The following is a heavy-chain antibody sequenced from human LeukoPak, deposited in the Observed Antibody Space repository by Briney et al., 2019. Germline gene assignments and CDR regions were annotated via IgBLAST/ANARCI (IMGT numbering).Heavy chain of an antibody. V-gene: IGHV3-30*02. J-gene: IGHJ4*02. Sequence: PGGSLRPSCAASGFTFSSYGMHWVRQAPGKGLEWVAFIRYDGSNKYYADSVKGRFTISRDNSKNTLYLQMNSLRAEDTAVYYCAKPLNGKGLFDYWGQGTLVTVSS. CDR3: AKPLNGKGLFDY. CDR1: GFTFSSYG. D-gene: IGHD1-20*01. CDR2: IRYDGSNK.